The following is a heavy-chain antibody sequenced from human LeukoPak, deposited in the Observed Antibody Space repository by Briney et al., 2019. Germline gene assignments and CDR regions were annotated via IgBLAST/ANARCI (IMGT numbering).Heavy chain of an antibody. CDR3: AREVSSSGRWAFDI. V-gene: IGHV4-30-2*01. J-gene: IGHJ3*02. CDR1: GGSISGGGYY. D-gene: IGHD6-6*01. CDR2: IYHSGST. Sequence: PSETLSLTCTVSGGSISGGGYYWSWIRQPPGKGLEWIGYIYHSGSTYYNPSLKSRVTISVDWSKNQFSLKLSSVTAADTAVYYCAREVSSSGRWAFDIWGQGTMVTVSS.